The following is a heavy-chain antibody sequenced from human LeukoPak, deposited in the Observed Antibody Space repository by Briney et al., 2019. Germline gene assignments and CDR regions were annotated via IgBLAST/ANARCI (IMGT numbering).Heavy chain of an antibody. CDR3: ARQYDSYFYYYLDL. V-gene: IGHV4-38-2*01. CDR2: LYHPDST. Sequence: PSQTLSLTCGVSVYPINNAYYWAWIRQPPGKGREWIGSLYHPDSTYYNPSLKSRVTMSVDTSRNQFSLRLSFVTAADTAVYYSARQYDSYFYYYLDLWGTGTTVTVSS. D-gene: IGHD2-2*01. CDR1: VYPINNAYY. J-gene: IGHJ6*03.